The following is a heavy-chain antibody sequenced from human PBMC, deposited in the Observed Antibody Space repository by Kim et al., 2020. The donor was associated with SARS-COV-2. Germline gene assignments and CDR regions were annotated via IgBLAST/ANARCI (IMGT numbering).Heavy chain of an antibody. D-gene: IGHD3-22*01. V-gene: IGHV3-23*01. CDR3: ATRIVVVINLLDY. Sequence: GGSLRLSCAASGFTFSSYAMSWVRQAPGKGLEWVSAISGSGGSTYYADSVKGRFTISRDNSKNTLYLQMNSLRAEDTAVYYCATRIVVVINLLDYWGQGTLVTVSS. CDR2: ISGSGGST. CDR1: GFTFSSYA. J-gene: IGHJ4*02.